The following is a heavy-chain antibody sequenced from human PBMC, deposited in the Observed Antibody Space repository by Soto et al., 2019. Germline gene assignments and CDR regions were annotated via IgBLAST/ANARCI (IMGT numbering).Heavy chain of an antibody. CDR1: GFTVSTYG. CDR3: PGEVASGY. CDR2: ISRDGGTK. Sequence: QVHLVESGGGVVQPGRSLRLSCAVSGFTVSTYGMHWVRQAPGKGLEWVAVISRDGGTKFYADSVKGRFTISRDNSRNTLFLEMNSMRGDDMAVYYCPGEVASGYWGQGTLVTVSS. D-gene: IGHD2-21*01. J-gene: IGHJ4*02. V-gene: IGHV3-30*03.